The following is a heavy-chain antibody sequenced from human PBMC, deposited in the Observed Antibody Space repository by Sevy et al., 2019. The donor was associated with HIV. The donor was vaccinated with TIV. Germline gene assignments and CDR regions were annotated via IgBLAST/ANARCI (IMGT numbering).Heavy chain of an antibody. CDR1: GFTFGDYA. CDR3: TRDLTPGRSYYYYYMDV. CDR2: IRSKAYGGTT. D-gene: IGHD3-10*01. Sequence: GESLKISCTASGFTFGDYAMSWFRQAPGKGLEWVGFIRSKAYGGTTEYAASVKGRFTISRDDSKSIAYLKMNSLKTEDIAVYYCTRDLTPGRSYYYYYMDVWGKGTTVTVSS. J-gene: IGHJ6*03. V-gene: IGHV3-49*03.